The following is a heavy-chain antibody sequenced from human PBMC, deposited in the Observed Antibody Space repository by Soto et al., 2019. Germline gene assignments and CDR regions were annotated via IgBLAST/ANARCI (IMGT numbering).Heavy chain of an antibody. Sequence: ASVKVSCKASGYTFTSYYMHWVRQAPGQGLEWMGIINPSGGSTSYAQKFQGRVTMTRDTSTSTVYMELSSLRSEDTAVYYCARDIVVVTAIPYYYYGMDVWGQGTTGTVSS. J-gene: IGHJ6*02. CDR3: ARDIVVVTAIPYYYYGMDV. CDR2: INPSGGST. V-gene: IGHV1-46*01. D-gene: IGHD2-21*02. CDR1: GYTFTSYY.